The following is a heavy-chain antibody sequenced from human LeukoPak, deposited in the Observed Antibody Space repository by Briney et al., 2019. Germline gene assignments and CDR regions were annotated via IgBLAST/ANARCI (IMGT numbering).Heavy chain of an antibody. CDR3: ARELPRYCGGDCYLFDY. Sequence: ASVKVSCKASGYTXTSYGISGVRQAPGQGLEWMGWISAYNGNTNYAQKLQGRVTMTTDTSTSTAYMELRSLRSDDTAVYYCARELPRYCGGDCYLFDYWGQGTLVTVSS. CDR1: GYTXTSYG. CDR2: ISAYNGNT. D-gene: IGHD2-21*02. V-gene: IGHV1-18*01. J-gene: IGHJ4*02.